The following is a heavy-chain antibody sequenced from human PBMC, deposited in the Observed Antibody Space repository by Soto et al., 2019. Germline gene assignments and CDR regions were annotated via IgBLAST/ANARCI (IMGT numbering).Heavy chain of an antibody. J-gene: IGHJ4*02. CDR2: FDPEDGET. CDR3: ATSREDIVVVPAAQFDY. D-gene: IGHD2-2*01. Sequence: ASVKVSCKVSVYTLTELSMHWVRQAPGKGLEWMGGFDPEDGETIYAQKFQGRVTMTEDTSTDTAYMELSSLRSEATAVYYCATSREDIVVVPAAQFDYWGQGTLVTVSS. CDR1: VYTLTELS. V-gene: IGHV1-24*01.